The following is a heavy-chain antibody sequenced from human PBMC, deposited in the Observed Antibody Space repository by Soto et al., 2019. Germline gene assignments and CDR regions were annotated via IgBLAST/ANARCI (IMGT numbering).Heavy chain of an antibody. CDR2: IYSGGST. CDR3: AREWPHLDC. CDR1: GFTVSSNY. V-gene: IGHV3-53*01. Sequence: LRLSCAASGFTVSSNYMSWVRQAPGKGLEWVSVIYSGGSTFYADSVKGRFTISRDNSKNMVYLQMNRMRAEDTAVYYCAREWPHLDCWGQGTLVTAP. J-gene: IGHJ4*02.